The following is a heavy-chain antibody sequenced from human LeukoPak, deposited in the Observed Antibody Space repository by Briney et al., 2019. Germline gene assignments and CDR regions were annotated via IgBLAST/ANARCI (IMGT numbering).Heavy chain of an antibody. CDR2: VNTDGSST. CDR1: AFTFSRYW. V-gene: IGHV3-74*03. J-gene: IGHJ4*02. CDR3: ARGGIQVSGIDEFDY. D-gene: IGHD6-19*01. Sequence: GGSLRLSCAASAFTFSRYWMHWVRQAPGKGLVWVSRVNTDGSSTVYADSVKGRFTISRENAESSLNLQMNSLRAEDTAVYYCARGGIQVSGIDEFDYWGQGTLVTVSS.